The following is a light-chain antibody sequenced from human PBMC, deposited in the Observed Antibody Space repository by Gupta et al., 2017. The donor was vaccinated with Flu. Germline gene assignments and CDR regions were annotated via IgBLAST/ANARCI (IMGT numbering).Light chain of an antibody. J-gene: IGKJ1*01. CDR3: QEYNNYWT. CDR2: QAS. Sequence: DIQMTQSPSTLSASVGDRVTINCRASQSISSWLAWYQQKAGKAPKLLIYQASNLESGIPARFSGSGSGTEFTLTISSLQPDDSATYYFQEYNNYWTFGQGTKVEIK. V-gene: IGKV1-5*03. CDR1: QSISSW.